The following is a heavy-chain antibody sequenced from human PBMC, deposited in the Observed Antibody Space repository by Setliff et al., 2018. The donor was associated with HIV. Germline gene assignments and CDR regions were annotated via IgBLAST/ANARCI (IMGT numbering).Heavy chain of an antibody. J-gene: IGHJ4*02. CDR3: ARSRLHYYDSSGYYPSYFDY. CDR2: IYPNTGGT. CDR1: FTEYY. V-gene: IGHV1-2*02. Sequence: FTEYYIHWVRQAPGQGLEWMGWIYPNTGGTNYAQKFQGRVTMTRDTSISTAYMELSRLRSDDTAVYYCARSRLHYYDSSGYYPSYFDYWGQGTLVTVSS. D-gene: IGHD3-22*01.